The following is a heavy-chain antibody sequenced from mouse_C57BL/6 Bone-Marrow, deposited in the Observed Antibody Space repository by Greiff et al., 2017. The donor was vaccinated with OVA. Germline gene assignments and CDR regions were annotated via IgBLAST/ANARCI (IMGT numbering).Heavy chain of an antibody. Sequence: EVHLVESGGDLVKPGGSLKLSCAASGLTFSSYGMSWVRQTPDKRLEWVATISSGGSYTYYPDSVKGRFTISRDNAKNTLYLQMSSLKSEDTAMYYCASRWFAYWGQGTLVTVSA. J-gene: IGHJ3*01. V-gene: IGHV5-6*01. CDR3: ASRWFAY. CDR2: ISSGGSYT. CDR1: GLTFSSYG.